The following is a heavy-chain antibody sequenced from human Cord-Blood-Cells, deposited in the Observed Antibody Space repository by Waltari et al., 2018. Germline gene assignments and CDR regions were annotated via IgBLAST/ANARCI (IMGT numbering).Heavy chain of an antibody. J-gene: IGHJ4*02. D-gene: IGHD4-17*01. Sequence: QVQLVQSAAEVKKPGASVKVSCKASGYTFTGPAMHWVRQAPGQGLEWMGWINPNSGGTNYAQKFQGRVTMTRDTSISTAYMELSRLRSDDTAVYYCARVDKTTVTTDYWGQGTLVTVSS. CDR1: GYTFTGPA. V-gene: IGHV1-2*02. CDR3: ARVDKTTVTTDY. CDR2: INPNSGGT.